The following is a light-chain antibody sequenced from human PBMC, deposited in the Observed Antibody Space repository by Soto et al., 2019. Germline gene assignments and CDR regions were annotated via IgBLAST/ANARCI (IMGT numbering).Light chain of an antibody. CDR1: SSDVGGYNY. CDR3: ISYAGSDNFV. V-gene: IGLV2-8*01. Sequence: QSVLTQPPSASGSPGQSVTIPCTGTSSDVGGYNYVSWYQQHPGKAPKLMIYEVSKRPSGVPDRFSGSKSDNTAYLTVSGLQAEDEADYYCISYAGSDNFVFGTGTKVTVL. J-gene: IGLJ1*01. CDR2: EVS.